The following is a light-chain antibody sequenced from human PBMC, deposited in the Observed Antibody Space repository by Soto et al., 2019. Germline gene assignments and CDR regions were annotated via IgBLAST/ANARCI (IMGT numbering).Light chain of an antibody. CDR3: QQANSFPFS. Sequence: DIQMTQSPYSVSASVGDRVTITCRASKGISSWLAWYQQKPGKAHKLLIYAASSLQSGVPSRFRGSGSEPDFTLTISSRQHEDFAPYYYQQANSFPFSFGPETKVDIK. CDR1: KGISSW. V-gene: IGKV1D-12*01. J-gene: IGKJ3*01. CDR2: AAS.